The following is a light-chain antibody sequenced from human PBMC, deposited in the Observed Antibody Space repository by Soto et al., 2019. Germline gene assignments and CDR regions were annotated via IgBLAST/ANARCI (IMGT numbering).Light chain of an antibody. V-gene: IGLV2-23*01. CDR1: SSDVGSYTL. CDR3: CSYAGTSTPYV. Sequence: QSVLTQPASVSGSPGQSITISCTGTSSDVGSYTLVSWYQQHPGKAPKLMIYEGSKRPSGVSNRFSGSKSGNTASLTISGLQAEDEADYYCCSYAGTSTPYVFGTGTKLTVL. CDR2: EGS. J-gene: IGLJ1*01.